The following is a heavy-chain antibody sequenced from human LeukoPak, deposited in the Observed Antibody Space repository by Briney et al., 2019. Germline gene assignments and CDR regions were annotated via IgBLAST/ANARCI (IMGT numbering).Heavy chain of an antibody. CDR2: IYPGDSDT. D-gene: IGHD6-13*01. V-gene: IGHV5-51*01. CDR1: GYSFTSYW. CDR3: ARGPHAGYSSSWYDGYYFDY. J-gene: IGHJ4*02. Sequence: HGESLKISCKGSGYSFTSYWIGWVCQMPGKGLEWMGIIYPGDSDTRYSPSFQGQVTISADKSISTAYLQWSSLKASDTAMYYCARGPHAGYSSSWYDGYYFDYWGQGTLVTVSS.